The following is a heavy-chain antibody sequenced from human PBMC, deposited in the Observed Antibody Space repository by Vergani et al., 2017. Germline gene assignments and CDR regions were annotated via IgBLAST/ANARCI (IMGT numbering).Heavy chain of an antibody. CDR1: GGSIRSTFYY. D-gene: IGHD6-13*01. CDR3: ARHKEQLVPVNTYYYYYMDV. V-gene: IGHV4-39*01. Sequence: QLQLQESDPGLVKPSETLSLTCTVSGGSIRSTFYYWGWIRQPPGKGLDWIATIHYSGSGNTYYNPSLKSRVTISADSSRNLLSLGLSSVTSANTAVYYCARHKEQLVPVNTYYYYYMDVWGKGPTVTVSS. J-gene: IGHJ6*03. CDR2: IHYSGSGNT.